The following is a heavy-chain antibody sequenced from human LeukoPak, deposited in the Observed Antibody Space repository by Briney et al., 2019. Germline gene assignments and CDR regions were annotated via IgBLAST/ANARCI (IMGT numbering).Heavy chain of an antibody. Sequence: PGRSLRLSCAASGFLVSNNHMSWVRQAPGKGLEWVSLTYTDTSAYYADSVKGRFTISRDNSKNTLNLQMNSLRVEDTAVYYCARESWGPVGPWGQGTLVTVSS. CDR1: GFLVSNNH. CDR3: ARESWGPVGP. J-gene: IGHJ5*02. D-gene: IGHD7-27*01. V-gene: IGHV3-66*02. CDR2: TYTDTSA.